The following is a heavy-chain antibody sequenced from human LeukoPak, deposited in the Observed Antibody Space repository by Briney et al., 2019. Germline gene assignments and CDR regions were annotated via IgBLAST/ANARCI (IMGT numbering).Heavy chain of an antibody. V-gene: IGHV3-48*01. J-gene: IGHJ4*02. Sequence: GGSLRLSCAASGFTFSSYSMNWVRQAPGKGLEWVSYISSSSSTIYYADFVKGRFTISRDNAKNSLYLQMSSLRAEDTAVHYCARPFSGSLDYWGQGTLVTVSS. CDR2: ISSSSSTI. CDR1: GFTFSSYS. CDR3: ARPFSGSLDY. D-gene: IGHD3-10*01.